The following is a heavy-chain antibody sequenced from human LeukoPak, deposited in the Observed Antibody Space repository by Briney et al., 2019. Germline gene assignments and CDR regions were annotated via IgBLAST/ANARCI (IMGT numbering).Heavy chain of an antibody. V-gene: IGHV3-23*01. J-gene: IGHJ4*02. CDR3: AQDHPSSGWPVFEN. CDR2: INNRGNP. Sequence: QAGGSLRLSCAASGFSISHYAMNWVRQPPGKGLEWVSAINNRGNPYYGNSAQGRFTVSRDTWNNIFYLQMTSLRPDDTALYYCAQDHPSSGWPVFENWGQGALVTVAS. D-gene: IGHD6-19*01. CDR1: GFSISHYA.